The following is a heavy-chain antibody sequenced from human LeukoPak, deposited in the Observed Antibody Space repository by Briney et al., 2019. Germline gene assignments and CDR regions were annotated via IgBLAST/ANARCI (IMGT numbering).Heavy chain of an antibody. CDR3: AKEGAVNAKYAFDL. CDR2: LSDGGSHE. J-gene: IGHJ3*01. V-gene: IGHV3-30*18. CDR1: GFIFGRFG. D-gene: IGHD4-11*01. Sequence: PGGSLRLSCAASGFIFGRFGMHWVRQAPGKGLEWVAVLSDGGSHEWFADSVKGRFTISRDNSKSTLYLQMNSLRVEDTAVYYCAKEGAVNAKYAFDLWGQGTVVTVSS.